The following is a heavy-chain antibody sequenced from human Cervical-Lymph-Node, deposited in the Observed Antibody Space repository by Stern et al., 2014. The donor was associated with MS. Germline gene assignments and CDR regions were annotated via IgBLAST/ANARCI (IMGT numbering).Heavy chain of an antibody. CDR1: KFTFRRHG. CDR2: IYGDGSST. Sequence: EVQLVESGGGLVQPGGSLRLLCAACKFTFRRHGVHWVRHATGEGLVWVSCIYGDGSSTRYADSVKGRFTISRDNAKNTLYLQMNSLRAEDTAVYYCAKGRNWFDPWGQGTLVTVSS. V-gene: IGHV3-74*01. CDR3: AKGRNWFDP. J-gene: IGHJ5*02.